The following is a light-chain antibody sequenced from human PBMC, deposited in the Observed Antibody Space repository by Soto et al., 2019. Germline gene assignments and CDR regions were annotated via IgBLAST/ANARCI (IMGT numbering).Light chain of an antibody. J-gene: IGKJ1*01. CDR1: QSVSNN. CDR3: QQYDNWPPWT. V-gene: IGKV3-15*01. CDR2: GAS. Sequence: EIVFTQSPGTLSLSPGERATLSCRASQSVSNNYLAWYQQKPGQAPRLLIYGASTRATGIPARFSGSGSGTEFTLTISSLQSEDFAVYFCQQYDNWPPWTFGQGTKVDI.